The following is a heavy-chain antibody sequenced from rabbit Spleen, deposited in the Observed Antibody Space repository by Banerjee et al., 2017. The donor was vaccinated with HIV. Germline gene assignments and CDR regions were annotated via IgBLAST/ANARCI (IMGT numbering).Heavy chain of an antibody. V-gene: IGHV1S40*01. CDR1: GLYFSSSDW. Sequence: QSLEESGGDLVKPGASLTLTCTASGLYFSSSDWIYWVRQAPGKGLEWIACIGSGSSDSAYSANWAKGRFTGSKGSSTTVTLQMTSLTAADTATYFCARDTSSSFSTYGMDLWGPGTLVTVS. D-gene: IGHD1-1*01. J-gene: IGHJ6*01. CDR2: IGSGSSDSA. CDR3: ARDTSSSFSTYGMDL.